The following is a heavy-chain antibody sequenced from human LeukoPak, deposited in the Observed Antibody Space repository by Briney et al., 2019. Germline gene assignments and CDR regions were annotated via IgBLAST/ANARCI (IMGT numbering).Heavy chain of an antibody. J-gene: IGHJ4*02. V-gene: IGHV4-59*01. D-gene: IGHD3-3*01. CDR3: ASSKGYYDFWSGPLYFDY. CDR1: GGSISSYY. CDR2: IYYSGST. Sequence: SETLSLTCTVSGGSISSYYWNWIRQPPGKGLEWIGYIYYSGSTNYNPSLKSRVTISVDTSKNQFSLKLSSMTAADTAVYYCASSKGYYDFWSGPLYFDYWGQGTLVTVSS.